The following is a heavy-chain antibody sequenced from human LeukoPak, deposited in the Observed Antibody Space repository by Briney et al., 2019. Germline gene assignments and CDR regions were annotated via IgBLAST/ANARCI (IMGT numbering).Heavy chain of an antibody. CDR1: GYSLTSYW. D-gene: IGHD2-21*02. J-gene: IGHJ6*02. CDR3: ARLDCGGDCYWTYYYYGMDV. Sequence: GESLKISCKGSGYSLTSYWIGWVRQMPGKGLEWMGIIYPGGSDTRYSPSFQGQVTISAHKSISTAYLQWSSLKASDTAMYYCARLDCGGDCYWTYYYYGMDVWGQGTTVTVSS. CDR2: IYPGGSDT. V-gene: IGHV5-51*01.